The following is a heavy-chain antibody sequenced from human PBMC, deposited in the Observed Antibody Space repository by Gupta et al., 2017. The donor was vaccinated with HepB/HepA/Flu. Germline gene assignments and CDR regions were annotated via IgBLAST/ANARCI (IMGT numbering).Heavy chain of an antibody. Sequence: QVQLVQSGAEVKKPGSSVKVSCKASGGPFSSYYIRWVRQAPGQGLEWMGRINPLLGIADYSHNFRGRVTFTADKSSSTAYMELSSLRSEDTAVYYCAPLGDRITITWSWGQGTLVTVSS. CDR1: GGPFSSYY. CDR3: APLGDRITITWS. V-gene: IGHV1-69*04. CDR2: INPLLGIA. D-gene: IGHD3-3*01. J-gene: IGHJ5*02.